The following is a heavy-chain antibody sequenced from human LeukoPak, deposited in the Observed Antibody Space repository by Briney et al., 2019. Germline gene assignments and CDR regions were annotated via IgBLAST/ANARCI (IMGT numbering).Heavy chain of an antibody. V-gene: IGHV4-59*01. CDR2: IDYSGSA. CDR3: ARGISPYYYDSSGYPSQH. Sequence: SETLSLTCTVSGGSISSYYWSWIRQPPGKGLEWIGYIDYSGSANYNPSLKSRVAISVDTSKNQFSLKLSSVTAADTAIYYCARGISPYYYDSSGYPSQHWGQGTLLTVSS. J-gene: IGHJ1*01. CDR1: GGSISSYY. D-gene: IGHD3-22*01.